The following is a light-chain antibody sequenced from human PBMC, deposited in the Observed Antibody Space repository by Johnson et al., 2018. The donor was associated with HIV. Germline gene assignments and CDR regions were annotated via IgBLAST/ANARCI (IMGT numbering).Light chain of an antibody. CDR3: GTWDSSMSAV. Sequence: QSMLTQPPSVSAAPGQKVTISCSGSSSNIGNNYVSWYRQLPGTAPKLLIYENNKRPSGIPDRFSGSKSGTSATLGITGLQTGDEADYYCGTWDSSMSAVFGSGTKVTVL. V-gene: IGLV1-51*02. CDR2: ENN. J-gene: IGLJ1*01. CDR1: SSNIGNNY.